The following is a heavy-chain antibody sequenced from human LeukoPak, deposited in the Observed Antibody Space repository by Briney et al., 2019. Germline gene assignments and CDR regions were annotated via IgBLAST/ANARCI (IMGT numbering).Heavy chain of an antibody. V-gene: IGHV3-21*01. D-gene: IGHD3-3*01. J-gene: IGHJ6*03. CDR2: ISSSSSYI. CDR3: ARDHFAVSRFLEWLPTNYYYYMDV. CDR1: GFTFSSYS. Sequence: PGGSLRLSCAASGFTFSSYSMNWVRQAPGKGLEWVSSISSSSSYIYYADSVKGRFTISRDNAKNSLYLQMNSLRAEDTAVYYCARDHFAVSRFLEWLPTNYYYYMDVWGKGTTVTVSS.